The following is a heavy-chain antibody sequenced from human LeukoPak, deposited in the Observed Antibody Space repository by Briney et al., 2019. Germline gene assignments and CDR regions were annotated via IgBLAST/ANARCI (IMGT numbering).Heavy chain of an antibody. CDR2: IYISGST. CDR3: ASGYYAGLDH. Sequence: SETLSLTCTVSGGSISSYYWNWIRQPAGKGLEWIGLIYISGSTNYNPSLRSRVTMSVDKSKNQLSLKLSSVTAADTAVYYCASGYYAGLDHWGQGALVTVSS. V-gene: IGHV4-4*07. D-gene: IGHD3-3*01. J-gene: IGHJ4*02. CDR1: GGSISSYY.